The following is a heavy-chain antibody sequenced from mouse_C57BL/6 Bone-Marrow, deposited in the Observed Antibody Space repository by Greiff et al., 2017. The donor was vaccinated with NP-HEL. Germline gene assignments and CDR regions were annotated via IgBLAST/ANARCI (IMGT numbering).Heavy chain of an antibody. D-gene: IGHD2-3*01. V-gene: IGHV1-61*01. J-gene: IGHJ2*01. CDR3: ARSGYYDDDY. CDR2: IYPSDSAT. CDR1: GYTFTSYW. Sequence: QVHVKQPGAELVRPGSSVKLSCKASGYTFTSYWMAWVKQRPGHGLEWIGNIYPSDSATHYTQKFKDKATLTVDKSSSTAYMQLSSLTSEDSAVYYCARSGYYDDDYWGQGTTLTVSS.